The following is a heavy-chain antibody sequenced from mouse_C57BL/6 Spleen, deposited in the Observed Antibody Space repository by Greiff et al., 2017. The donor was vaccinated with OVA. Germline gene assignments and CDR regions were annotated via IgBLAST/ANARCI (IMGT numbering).Heavy chain of an antibody. CDR2: INPYNGGT. J-gene: IGHJ2*01. CDR1: GYTFTDYY. V-gene: IGHV1-19*01. CDR3: ARVAKEDYFDY. D-gene: IGHD1-1*01. Sequence: VQLQQSGPVLVKPGASVKMSCKASGYTFTDYYMNWVKQSHGKSLEWIGVINPYNGGTSYNQKFKGKATLTVDKSSSTAYMELNSLTSEDSAVYYCARVAKEDYFDYWGQGTTLTVSS.